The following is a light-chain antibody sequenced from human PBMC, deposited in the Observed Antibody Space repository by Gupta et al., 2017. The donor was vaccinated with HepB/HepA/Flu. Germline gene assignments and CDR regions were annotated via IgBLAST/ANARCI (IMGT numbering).Light chain of an antibody. CDR1: QGISSY. CDR3: QQRNNSPLT. J-gene: IGKJ4*01. CDR2: ASS. V-gene: IGKV1-9*01. Sequence: DIQLTQSPSFLSASVGDRVTITCRASQGISSYLAWYQQKPGKAPKLLIYASSTLQSGVPSRFSGSGSGTEFTLTISSLQPEDFATYYCQQRNNSPLTFGGGTKVEIK.